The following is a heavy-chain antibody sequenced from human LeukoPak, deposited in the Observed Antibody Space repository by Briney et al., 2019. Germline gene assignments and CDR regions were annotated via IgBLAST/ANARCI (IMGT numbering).Heavy chain of an antibody. J-gene: IGHJ4*02. CDR3: ARHLFALPPFDY. CDR2: INHSGST. CDR1: GGSFSGSY. D-gene: IGHD2-21*01. Sequence: SETLSLTCAVYGGSFSGSYWSWIRQPPGKGLEWIGEINHSGSTNYNPSLKSRVTISVDTSKNQFSLKLSSVTAADTAVYYCARHLFALPPFDYWGQGTLVTVSS. V-gene: IGHV4-34*01.